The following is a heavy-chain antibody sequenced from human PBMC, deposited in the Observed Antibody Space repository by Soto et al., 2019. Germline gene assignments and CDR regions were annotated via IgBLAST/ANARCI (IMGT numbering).Heavy chain of an antibody. V-gene: IGHV4-34*01. Sequence: PSETLSLTCAVHGGSFSGYYWSWIRQPPGKGLEWIGEINHSGSTNYNPSLKSRVTISVDTSKNQFSLKLSSVTAADTAVYYCARDQRGYNYGFRFDLWGQGILVTVSS. J-gene: IGHJ5*02. CDR2: INHSGST. CDR3: ARDQRGYNYGFRFDL. CDR1: GGSFSGYY. D-gene: IGHD5-18*01.